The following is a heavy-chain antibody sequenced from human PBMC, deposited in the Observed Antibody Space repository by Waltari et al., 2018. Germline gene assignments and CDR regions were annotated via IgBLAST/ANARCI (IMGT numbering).Heavy chain of an antibody. CDR3: ARAPPPLHYGGWYFDL. CDR1: GFTFSSYW. D-gene: IGHD3-16*01. CDR2: IKQDGSEK. V-gene: IGHV3-7*04. Sequence: EVQLVESGGGLVQPGGSLRLSCAASGFTFSSYWMSWVRQAPGKGLEWVANIKQDGSEKDYVDSVKGRFTISRDNAKNSLYLQMNSLRAEDTAVYYCARAPPPLHYGGWYFDLWGRGTLVTVSS. J-gene: IGHJ2*01.